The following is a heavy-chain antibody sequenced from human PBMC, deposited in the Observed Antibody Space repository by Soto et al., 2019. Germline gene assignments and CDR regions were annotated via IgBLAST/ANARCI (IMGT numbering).Heavy chain of an antibody. CDR3: ARPTEYSSSSLFDY. V-gene: IGHV4-31*03. CDR1: GGSISSGGYY. Sequence: SETLSLTCTVSGGSISSGGYYWSWIRQHPGKGLEWIGYIYYSGSTYYNPSLKSRVTISVDTSKNQFSLKLSSVTAADTAVYYCARPTEYSSSSLFDYWGQGTLVTVSS. CDR2: IYYSGST. D-gene: IGHD6-6*01. J-gene: IGHJ4*02.